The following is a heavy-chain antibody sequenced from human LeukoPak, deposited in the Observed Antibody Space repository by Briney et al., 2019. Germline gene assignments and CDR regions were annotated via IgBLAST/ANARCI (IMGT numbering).Heavy chain of an antibody. D-gene: IGHD6-19*01. CDR2: IQGTGGSI. J-gene: IGHJ4*02. V-gene: IGHV3-48*01. CDR1: GFTFSNYH. CDR3: AKPFRRYSSGWGFDFDY. Sequence: QPGGSLRLSCAASGFTFSNYHMNWVRQAPGKGLEWLSYIQGTGGSINYADSVKGRFTISRDNSKNTLYLQMNSLRAEDTAVYYCAKPFRRYSSGWGFDFDYWGQGTLVTVSS.